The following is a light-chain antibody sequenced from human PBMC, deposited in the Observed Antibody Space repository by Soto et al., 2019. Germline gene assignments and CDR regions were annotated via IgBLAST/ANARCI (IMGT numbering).Light chain of an antibody. CDR1: QSVSSN. V-gene: IGKV3-15*01. CDR3: QQYNNWPRT. Sequence: EKVLTQSPATLSVSRGERPTLPCRASQSVSSNLAWYQQKPGQAPRLLIYGASTRATGIPARFSGSGSGTEFTLTISSLQSEDFAVYYCQQYNNWPRTFGQGTKVDI. J-gene: IGKJ1*01. CDR2: GAS.